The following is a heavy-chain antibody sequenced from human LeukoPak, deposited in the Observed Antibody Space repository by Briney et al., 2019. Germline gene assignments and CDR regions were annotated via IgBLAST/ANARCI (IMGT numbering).Heavy chain of an antibody. J-gene: IGHJ4*02. CDR3: ARAEQWLVFNY. CDR1: GFTFSNYA. Sequence: GGSLRLSCAASGFTFSNYAMSWVRQAPGKGLEWVSVLYSGDTTQYTDSVKGRFTISRDNSKNTLHLQMNSLRAEDTAVYYCARAEQWLVFNYWGQGTLVTVSS. D-gene: IGHD6-19*01. CDR2: LYSGDTT. V-gene: IGHV3-53*01.